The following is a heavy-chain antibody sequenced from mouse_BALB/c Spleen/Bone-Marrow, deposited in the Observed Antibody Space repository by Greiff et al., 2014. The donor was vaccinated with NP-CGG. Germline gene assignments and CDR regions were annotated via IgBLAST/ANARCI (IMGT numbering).Heavy chain of an antibody. CDR1: GFTFSDYY. V-gene: IGHV5-4*02. D-gene: IGHD3-1*01. CDR2: ISDGGGYT. CDR3: ARSGERFGAMDY. Sequence: EVQLVESGGGLVKPGGSLKLSCAASGFTFSDYYMYWVRQTPEKRLEWVATISDGGGYTYYPDSVWGRFTISRDNAKNNLYLQTSSLKSEDTAMYYCARSGERFGAMDYWGQGTSVTVFS. J-gene: IGHJ4*01.